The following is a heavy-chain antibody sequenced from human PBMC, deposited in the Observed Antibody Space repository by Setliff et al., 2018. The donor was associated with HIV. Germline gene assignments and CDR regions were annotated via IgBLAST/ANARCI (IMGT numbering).Heavy chain of an antibody. CDR1: GYTFTSYH. V-gene: IGHV1-46*01. CDR2: INPSGGST. J-gene: IGHJ6*02. D-gene: IGHD3-22*01. CDR3: AREHYYHTSGRNYYGMDV. Sequence: ASVKVSCKASGYTFTSYHIHWVRQAPGQGLEWMGVINPSGGSTSYAQKFQGRVTMTRDTSISTAYMELSRLRSDDTAVYYCAREHYYHTSGRNYYGMDVWGQGTTVTVSS.